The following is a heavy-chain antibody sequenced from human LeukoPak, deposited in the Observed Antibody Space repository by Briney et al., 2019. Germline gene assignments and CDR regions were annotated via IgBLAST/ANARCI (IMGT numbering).Heavy chain of an antibody. D-gene: IGHD6-13*01. CDR2: TSYDGSNE. CDR3: ARQDIAAAVTFAY. Sequence: GGSLRLSCAASGFTLSNYAMHWVRHAPGKGLEWVAVTSYDGSNEYSADSVKGRLTISRDNSKNTVYLRRNSLRAEDTAVYYCARQDIAAAVTFAYWGQGTLVTVSS. CDR1: GFTLSNYA. V-gene: IGHV3-30*04. J-gene: IGHJ4*02.